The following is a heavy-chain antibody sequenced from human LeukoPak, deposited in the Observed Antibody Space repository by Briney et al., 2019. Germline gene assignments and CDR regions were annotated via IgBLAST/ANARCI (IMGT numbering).Heavy chain of an antibody. D-gene: IGHD4-17*01. CDR1: GFTFSSYW. J-gene: IGHJ5*02. CDR2: INSDGSST. CDR3: ARAHVYGDYWS. Sequence: PGGSLRLSCAASGFTFSSYWMHWVRQAPGKGLVWVSRINSDGSSTSYADSVKGRFTISRDNAKNTLYLQMNSLRAEDTAVYYCARAHVYGDYWSWGQGTLVTVSS. V-gene: IGHV3-74*01.